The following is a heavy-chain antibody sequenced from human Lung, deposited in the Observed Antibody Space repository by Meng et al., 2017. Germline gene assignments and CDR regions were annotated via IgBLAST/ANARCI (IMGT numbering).Heavy chain of an antibody. J-gene: IGHJ1*01. CDR2: INRDGTKP. CDR3: TNDRLNH. D-gene: IGHD1-1*01. V-gene: IGHV3-74*01. CDR1: GFTFTDHW. Sequence: LVGSGGGLFPLGGSLRLSCAAFGFTFTDHWMHWVRQGPGKGLVWVSRINRDGTKPTYADSVKGRFTISRDNAKNTLYLQMNNLRAEDTAFYYCTNDRLNHWGQGALVTVSS.